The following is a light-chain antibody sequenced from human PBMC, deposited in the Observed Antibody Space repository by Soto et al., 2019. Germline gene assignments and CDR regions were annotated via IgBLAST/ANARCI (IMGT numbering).Light chain of an antibody. Sequence: EIVLTQSPGTLSLSPGERATLSCRASQSVSSSYLAWYQQKPGQAPRLLIYGASSRATGIPDRFSASESGTDCTLTISRLEPEDFAVYYCQQYGSSPPSFGQGTKLEIK. CDR2: GAS. CDR3: QQYGSSPPS. J-gene: IGKJ2*01. CDR1: QSVSSSY. V-gene: IGKV3-20*01.